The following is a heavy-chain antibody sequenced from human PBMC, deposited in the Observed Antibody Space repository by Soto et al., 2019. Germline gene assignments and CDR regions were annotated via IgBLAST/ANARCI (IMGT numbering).Heavy chain of an antibody. D-gene: IGHD3-9*01. J-gene: IGHJ3*02. V-gene: IGHV3-23*01. CDR2: ISGSGATT. CDR1: GFTFSAFA. CDR3: AISDFLTGYYPGAFDI. Sequence: PGGSLRLSCAASGFTFSAFAMGWVRQAPGKGLEWVSAISGSGATTYYADSVKGRFTISRDNAKNTLFLQVDSLRAGDTAMYYCAISDFLTGYYPGAFDIWGQGTMVTVSS.